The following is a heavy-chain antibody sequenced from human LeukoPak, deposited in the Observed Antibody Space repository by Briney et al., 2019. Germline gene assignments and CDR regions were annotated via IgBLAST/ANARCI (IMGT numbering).Heavy chain of an antibody. CDR2: ISDNGGGT. V-gene: IGHV3-23*01. J-gene: IGHJ4*02. CDR3: AKDLYGPGTFFDY. Sequence: GASLRLSCAASGFTFSNYAMSWVRQAPGKGLEWVSTISDNGGGTHYADSVKGRFTISRDNSQNSLYLQMNSLRSEDTAIYSCAKDLYGPGTFFDYWGQGTLVTVSS. CDR1: GFTFSNYA. D-gene: IGHD3-10*01.